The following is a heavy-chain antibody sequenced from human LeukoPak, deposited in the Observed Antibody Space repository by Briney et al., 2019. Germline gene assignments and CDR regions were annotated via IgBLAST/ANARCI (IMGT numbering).Heavy chain of an antibody. D-gene: IGHD5-12*01. J-gene: IGHJ4*02. Sequence: SEALSLTCTVSGGSISSYYWSWIRQPPGKGLEWIGYIYYSGSTYYNPSLRSRVTISVDTSKNQFSLKLSSVTAADTAVYYCARLSGYGYFDYWGQGTLVTVSS. CDR3: ARLSGYGYFDY. CDR2: IYYSGST. V-gene: IGHV4-59*12. CDR1: GGSISSYY.